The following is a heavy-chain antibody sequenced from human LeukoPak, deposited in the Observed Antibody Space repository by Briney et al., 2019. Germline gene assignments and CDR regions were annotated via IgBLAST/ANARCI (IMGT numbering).Heavy chain of an antibody. Sequence: PGGSLRLSCAASGFTFSSYWMSWVRQAPGKGLEWVATIKQDGSEKYYSDSVKGRFTISRGNAKNSLDLQMNSLRAEDTAVFYCARDRGGSSGWYFPFDYWGQGTLLTVSA. V-gene: IGHV3-7*01. D-gene: IGHD6-19*01. CDR2: IKQDGSEK. J-gene: IGHJ4*02. CDR1: GFTFSSYW. CDR3: ARDRGGSSGWYFPFDY.